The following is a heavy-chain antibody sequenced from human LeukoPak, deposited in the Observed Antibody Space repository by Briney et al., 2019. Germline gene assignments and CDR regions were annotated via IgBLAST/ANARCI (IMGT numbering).Heavy chain of an antibody. Sequence: GGSLRLSCVASGFTFRNHAMSWVRQAPGKGLEWVSAISGSGGGTYYADSVKGRFTISRDNSKNTLYLQMNSLRAEDTAVYYCVKSGLSRFDYWGQGTLVTVSS. J-gene: IGHJ4*02. CDR3: VKSGLSRFDY. D-gene: IGHD4/OR15-4a*01. CDR1: GFTFRNHA. CDR2: ISGSGGGT. V-gene: IGHV3-23*01.